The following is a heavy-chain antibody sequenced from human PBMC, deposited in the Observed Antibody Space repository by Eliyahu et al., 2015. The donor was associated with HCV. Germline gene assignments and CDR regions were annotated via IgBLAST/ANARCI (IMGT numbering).Heavy chain of an antibody. J-gene: IGHJ2*01. CDR1: GGSISSYY. D-gene: IGHD2-15*01. CDR3: ARVGPYCSGGSCYSGWYFDL. Sequence: QVQLQESGPGLVKPSETLSLTCTVSGGSISSYYWSWIRQPPGKGLEWXGYIYYSGSTNYNPSLKSRVTISVDTSKNQFSLKLSSVTAADTAVYYCARVGPYCSGGSCYSGWYFDLWGRGTLVTVSS. CDR2: IYYSGST. V-gene: IGHV4-59*01.